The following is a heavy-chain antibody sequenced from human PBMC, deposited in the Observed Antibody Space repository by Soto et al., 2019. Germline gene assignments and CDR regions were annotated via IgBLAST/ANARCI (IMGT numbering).Heavy chain of an antibody. Sequence: PGGSLRLSCAASGFTFSSYWMHWVRQAPGKGLVWVSRIKSDGGSTSYADSVKGRFTISRDNAKNTLYLQMNSLRAEDTAVYYCARGACSGGSCPGGAFDIWGQGTMVTVSS. CDR3: ARGACSGGSCPGGAFDI. D-gene: IGHD2-15*01. J-gene: IGHJ3*02. CDR2: IKSDGGST. CDR1: GFTFSSYW. V-gene: IGHV3-74*01.